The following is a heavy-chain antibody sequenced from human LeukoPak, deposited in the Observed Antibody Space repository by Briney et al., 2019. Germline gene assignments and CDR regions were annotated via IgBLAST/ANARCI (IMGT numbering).Heavy chain of an antibody. CDR3: ARAPGATRDC. Sequence: PSQTLSLTCTVSGGSISSGGYYWSWIRQPPGKGLEWIGYIYHSGSTYYNPSLESRVTISVDRSKNQFSLKLSSVTAADTAVYYCARAPGATRDCWGQGTLVTVSS. CDR2: IYHSGST. CDR1: GGSISSGGYY. V-gene: IGHV4-30-2*01. J-gene: IGHJ4*02. D-gene: IGHD1-26*01.